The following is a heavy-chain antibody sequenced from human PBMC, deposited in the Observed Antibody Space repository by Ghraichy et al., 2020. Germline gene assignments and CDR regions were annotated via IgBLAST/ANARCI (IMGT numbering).Heavy chain of an antibody. V-gene: IGHV1-46*01. Sequence: ASVKVSCKASGYTFTSYYMHWVRQAPGQGLEWMGIINPSGGSTSYAQKFQDRVTMTRDTSTSTVYMELSSLRSEDTAVYYCARERSEGKQWPPRSDAFDIWGQGTMVTVSS. J-gene: IGHJ3*02. D-gene: IGHD6-19*01. CDR1: GYTFTSYY. CDR3: ARERSEGKQWPPRSDAFDI. CDR2: INPSGGST.